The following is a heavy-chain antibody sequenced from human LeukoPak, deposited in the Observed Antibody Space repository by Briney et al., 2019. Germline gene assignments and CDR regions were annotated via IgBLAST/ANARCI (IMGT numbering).Heavy chain of an antibody. CDR3: ARHSHSNSPGYYYYMDV. CDR1: GYSISSGYY. J-gene: IGHJ6*03. V-gene: IGHV4-38-2*01. Sequence: SETLSLTCAVSGYSISSGYYWGWIRQPPGKGLEWIGSIYHSGSTYYNPSLKSRVTISVDTSKNQFSLKLSSVTAADTAVYYCARHSHSNSPGYYYYMDVWGKGTTVTVSS. D-gene: IGHD6-6*01. CDR2: IYHSGST.